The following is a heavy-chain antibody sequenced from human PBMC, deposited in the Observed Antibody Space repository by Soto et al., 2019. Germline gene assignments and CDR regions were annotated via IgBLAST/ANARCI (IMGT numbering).Heavy chain of an antibody. Sequence: PGGSLRLSCAASGFTFSSYDMHWVRQATGKGLDWVSAIGTAGDTYYPGSVKGRFTISRENAKNSLYLQMNSLRAGDTAVYYCARDRYYDILTGYYYYYGMDVWGQGTTVTVSS. V-gene: IGHV3-13*01. CDR3: ARDRYYDILTGYYYYYGMDV. D-gene: IGHD3-9*01. CDR1: GFTFSSYD. J-gene: IGHJ6*02. CDR2: IGTAGDT.